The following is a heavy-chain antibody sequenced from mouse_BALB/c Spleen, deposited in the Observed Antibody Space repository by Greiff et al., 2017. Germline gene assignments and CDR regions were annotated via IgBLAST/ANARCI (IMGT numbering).Heavy chain of an antibody. V-gene: IGHV5-9-3*01. CDR2: ISSGGSYT. CDR1: GFTFSSYA. J-gene: IGHJ2*01. CDR3: ARGDYFDY. Sequence: EVKLVESGGGLVKPGGSLKLSCAASGFTFSSYAVSWVRQTPEKRLEWVATISSGGSYTYYPDSVKGRFTISRDNAKNTLYLQMSSLRSEDTAMYYCARGDYFDYWGQGTTLTVSS.